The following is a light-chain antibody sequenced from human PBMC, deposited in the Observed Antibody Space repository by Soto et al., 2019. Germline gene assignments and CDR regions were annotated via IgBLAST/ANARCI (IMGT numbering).Light chain of an antibody. CDR2: KVS. CDR3: MQGTHWPIN. J-gene: IGKJ5*01. CDR1: QSLVHSDGIAY. Sequence: EVVMTQSPLSLPVTLGQPASISCRSSQSLVHSDGIAYFSWFQQRPGRSPRRLIYKVSNRDSGVPARFSGSGSGTDFALKISRVEAEDVGVYYCMQGTHWPINFGQGTRLEIK. V-gene: IGKV2-30*02.